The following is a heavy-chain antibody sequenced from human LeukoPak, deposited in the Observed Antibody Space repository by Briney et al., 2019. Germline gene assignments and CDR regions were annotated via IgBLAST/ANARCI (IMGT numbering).Heavy chain of an antibody. CDR1: GFTFSSYG. CDR3: ARGERYPYYFDY. Sequence: GRSLRLSCAASGFTFSSYGMHWVRQAPGKRLEWVAVIWYDGSNKYYADSVKGRFTISRDNSKNTLYLQMNSLRAEDTAVYYCARGERYPYYFDYWGQGTLVTVSS. D-gene: IGHD1-26*01. V-gene: IGHV3-33*01. CDR2: IWYDGSNK. J-gene: IGHJ4*02.